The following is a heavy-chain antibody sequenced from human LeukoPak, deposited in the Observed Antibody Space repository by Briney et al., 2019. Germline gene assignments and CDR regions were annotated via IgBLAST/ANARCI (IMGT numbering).Heavy chain of an antibody. CDR3: ARGYSSSWYYFDY. CDR2: IYYTGST. CDR1: GGSISSYY. Sequence: PSETLSLTCTVSGGSISSYYRSWIRQPPGKGLEWIGYIYYTGSTNYNPSLKSRVTISVDTSKNQFSLKLSSVTAADTAVYYCARGYSSSWYYFDYWGQGTLVTVSS. V-gene: IGHV4-59*01. J-gene: IGHJ4*02. D-gene: IGHD6-13*01.